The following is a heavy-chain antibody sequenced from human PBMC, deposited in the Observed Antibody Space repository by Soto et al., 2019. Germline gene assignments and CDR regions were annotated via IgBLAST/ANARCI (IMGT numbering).Heavy chain of an antibody. CDR2: ISAYNGNT. V-gene: IGHV1-18*01. D-gene: IGHD3-3*01. CDR3: ARVGITIFGVVIVRGYFDY. Sequence: ASVKVSCKASGYTFTSYGISWVRQAPGQGLEWMGWISAYNGNTNYAQKLQGRVTMTTDTSTSTAYMELRSLRSDDTAVYYCARVGITIFGVVIVRGYFDYWGQGTLVTVSS. J-gene: IGHJ4*02. CDR1: GYTFTSYG.